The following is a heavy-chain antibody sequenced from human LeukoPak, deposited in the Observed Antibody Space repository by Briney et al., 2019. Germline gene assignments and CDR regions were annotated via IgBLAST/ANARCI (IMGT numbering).Heavy chain of an antibody. J-gene: IGHJ4*02. CDR2: ISAYNGNT. V-gene: IGHV1-18*01. D-gene: IGHD6-13*01. CDR3: ASSPPAAAGSWNDY. CDR1: GYTFTSYG. Sequence: ASVKVSCKASGYTFTSYGISWVRQAPGQGLEWMGWISAYNGNTNYAQKLQGRVTMTTDTSTSTAYMELRSLRSDDTAVYYCASSPPAAAGSWNDYWGQGTLVTVSS.